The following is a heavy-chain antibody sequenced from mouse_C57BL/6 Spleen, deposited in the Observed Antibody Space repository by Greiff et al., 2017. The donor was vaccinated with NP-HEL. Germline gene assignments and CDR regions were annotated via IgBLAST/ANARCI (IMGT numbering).Heavy chain of an antibody. J-gene: IGHJ2*01. D-gene: IGHD1-1*01. CDR2: IDPSDSYT. CDR3: ARGYYYGSSYFDY. Sequence: VQLQESGAELVKPGASVKLSCKASGYTFTSYWMQWVKQRPGQGLEWIGEIDPSDSYTNYNQKFKGKATLTVDTSSSTAYMQLSSLTSEDSAVYYCARGYYYGSSYFDYWGQGTTLTVSS. V-gene: IGHV1-50*01. CDR1: GYTFTSYW.